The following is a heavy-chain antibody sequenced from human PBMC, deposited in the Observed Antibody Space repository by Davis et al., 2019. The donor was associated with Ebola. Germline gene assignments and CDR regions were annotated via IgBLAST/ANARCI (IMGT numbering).Heavy chain of an antibody. CDR2: ISWNSGSI. J-gene: IGHJ3*02. V-gene: IGHV3-9*01. D-gene: IGHD6-19*01. CDR1: GFTFDDYA. Sequence: SLKISCAASGFTFDDYAMHWVRQAPGKGLEWVSGISWNSGSIGYADSVKGRFTISRDNAKNSLYLQMNSLRAEDTALYYCAKAIYRIAVAGTLGDAFDIWGQGTMVTVSS. CDR3: AKAIYRIAVAGTLGDAFDI.